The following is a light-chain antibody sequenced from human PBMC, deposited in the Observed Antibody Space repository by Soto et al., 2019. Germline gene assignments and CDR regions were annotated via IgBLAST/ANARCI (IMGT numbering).Light chain of an antibody. CDR2: DVS. CDR3: CSYAGNNFYV. V-gene: IGLV2-11*01. CDR1: SSDVGGYDY. Sequence: QSVLTQPRSVSGSPGQSVTISCTGTSSDVGGYDYVSWYQQHPGKAPKLMIYDVSKRPSGVPDRFSGSKSGNTASLTISGLQAEDETDYYCCSYAGNNFYVFGTGTKLTVL. J-gene: IGLJ1*01.